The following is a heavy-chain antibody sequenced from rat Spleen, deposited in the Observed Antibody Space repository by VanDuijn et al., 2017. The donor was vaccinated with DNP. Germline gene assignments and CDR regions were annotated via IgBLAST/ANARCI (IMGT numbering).Heavy chain of an antibody. CDR3: TRGGYSGDEGFDY. CDR2: ITNSGGST. Sequence: EVQLVESGGGLVQPGRSLKLSCAASGFTFSNYYMAWVRQAPTKGLEWVASITNSGGSTYYRDSVKGRFTISRDNAKSTLYMQMDSLRSEDTATYYCTRGGYSGDEGFDYWGQGVMVTVSS. J-gene: IGHJ2*01. CDR1: GFTFSNYY. V-gene: IGHV5S23*01. D-gene: IGHD1-1*01.